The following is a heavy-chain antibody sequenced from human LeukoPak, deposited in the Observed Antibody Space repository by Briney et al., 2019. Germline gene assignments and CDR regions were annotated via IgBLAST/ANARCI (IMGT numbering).Heavy chain of an antibody. CDR2: NSSSGSTI. J-gene: IGHJ3*02. Sequence: GGSLRLSCAASGFTFSDYYMSWIRQAPGKGLEWVSYNSSSGSTIYYADSVKGRFTISRDNAKNSLYLQMNSLRAEDTAVYYCARTSEMATTDFGAFDTWGQGTMVTVSS. CDR3: ARTSEMATTDFGAFDT. V-gene: IGHV3-11*04. D-gene: IGHD5-24*01. CDR1: GFTFSDYY.